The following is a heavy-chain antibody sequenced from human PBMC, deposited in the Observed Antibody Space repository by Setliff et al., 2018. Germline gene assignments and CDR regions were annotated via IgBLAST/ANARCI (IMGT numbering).Heavy chain of an antibody. J-gene: IGHJ4*02. D-gene: IGHD6-19*01. CDR2: IKYDSSLK. CDR1: GFRFSDYA. V-gene: IGHV3-33*01. CDR3: ARDVDKAVAGTTVVMDY. Sequence: LRLSCAASGFRFSDYAMHWVRQAPGKGLEWVAYIKYDSSLKYYGDSVKDRFTISRDNSKNTLYLQMNSLRAEDTAVYYCARDVDKAVAGTTVVMDYWGQGTLVTVSS.